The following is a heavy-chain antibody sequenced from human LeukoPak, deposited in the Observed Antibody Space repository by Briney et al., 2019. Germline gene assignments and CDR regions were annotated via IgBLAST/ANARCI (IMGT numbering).Heavy chain of an antibody. Sequence: SETLSLTCTVPGGSISSYCWSWIRQPPGKGLEWIGYIYYSGSTNYNPSLRSRVTISVDTSKNQFSLKLSSVTAADTAVYYCARGVAAAGTGFDYWGQGTLVTVSS. CDR3: ARGVAAAGTGFDY. CDR2: IYYSGST. V-gene: IGHV4-59*01. D-gene: IGHD6-13*01. J-gene: IGHJ4*02. CDR1: GGSISSYC.